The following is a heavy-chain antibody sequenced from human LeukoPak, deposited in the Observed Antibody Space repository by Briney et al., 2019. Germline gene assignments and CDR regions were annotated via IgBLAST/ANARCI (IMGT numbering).Heavy chain of an antibody. CDR2: IRYDGSNK. J-gene: IGHJ4*02. D-gene: IGHD6-19*01. CDR3: AKDDIAVVRFDY. V-gene: IGHV3-30*02. Sequence: GGSLRLSCAASGFTFSSYAMHWVRQAPGKGLEWVAFIRYDGSNKYYADSVKGRFTISRDNSKNTLYLQMNSLRAEDTAVYYCAKDDIAVVRFDYWGQGTLVTVSS. CDR1: GFTFSSYA.